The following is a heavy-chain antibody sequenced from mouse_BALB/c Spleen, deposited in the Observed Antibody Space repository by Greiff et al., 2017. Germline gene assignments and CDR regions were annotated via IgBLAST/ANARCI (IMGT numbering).Heavy chain of an antibody. J-gene: IGHJ2*01. D-gene: IGHD1-1*01. CDR3: ARHEGFISDY. CDR2: ISSGGGST. CDR1: GFAFSSYD. Sequence: EVQGVESGGGLVKPGGSLKLSCAASGFAFSSYDMSWVRQTPEKRLEWVAYISSGGGSTYYPDTVKGRFTISRDNAKNTLYLQMSSLKSEDTAMYYCARHEGFISDYWGQGTTLTVSS. V-gene: IGHV5-12-1*01.